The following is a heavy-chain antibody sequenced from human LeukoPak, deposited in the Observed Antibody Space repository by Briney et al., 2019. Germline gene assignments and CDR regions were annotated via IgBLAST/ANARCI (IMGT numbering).Heavy chain of an antibody. CDR1: EVTLGDYP. J-gene: IGHJ4*02. Sequence: GGSLRLSCTASEVTLGDYPLTWVRQAPGKGLEWVGFIRSRAYDGTTKYAASVGGRFTISRDDSKNIAYLQMNSLKIEDTAVYYCGYGSTGFFTLSYWGLGTLVTVSS. V-gene: IGHV3-49*04. D-gene: IGHD3-22*01. CDR2: IRSRAYDGTT. CDR3: GYGSTGFFTLSY.